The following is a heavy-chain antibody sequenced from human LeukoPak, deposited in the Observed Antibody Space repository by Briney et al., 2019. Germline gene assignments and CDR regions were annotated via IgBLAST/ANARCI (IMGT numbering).Heavy chain of an antibody. CDR1: GFTFSSYE. CDR3: ARDGYSYGYCFDY. CDR2: ISSNGSTI. Sequence: GGSLRLSCAASGFTFSSYEMNWVRQAPGKGLEWVSYISSNGSTIYYADSVKGRFTISGDNAKNSLYLQMNSLRAEDTAVYYCARDGYSYGYCFDYWGQGTLVTVSS. V-gene: IGHV3-48*03. J-gene: IGHJ4*02. D-gene: IGHD5-18*01.